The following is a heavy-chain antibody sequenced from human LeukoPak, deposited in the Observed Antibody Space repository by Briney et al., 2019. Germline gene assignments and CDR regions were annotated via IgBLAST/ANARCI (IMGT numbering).Heavy chain of an antibody. CDR1: GGSFSGHY. CDR3: ARRRDWNDVLDY. J-gene: IGHJ4*02. V-gene: IGHV4-34*01. D-gene: IGHD1-1*01. CDR2: INQSGGT. Sequence: SETLSLTCAVYGGSFSGHYWTWVRQSPGKGLEWIGGINQSGGTNYNPSVKSRFTISVDTSKNQFSLTVTSVTAADTALYYCARRRDWNDVLDYWGQGTLVTVSS.